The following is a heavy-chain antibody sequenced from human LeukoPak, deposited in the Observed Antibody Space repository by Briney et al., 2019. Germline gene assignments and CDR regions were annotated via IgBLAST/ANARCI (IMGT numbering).Heavy chain of an antibody. CDR1: GFTFSSYA. V-gene: IGHV3-64*04. CDR3: ARDQRVYYDSSGSPGLSAFDI. CDR2: ISSNGGST. D-gene: IGHD3-22*01. J-gene: IGHJ3*02. Sequence: GGSLRLSCSASGFTFSSYAMHWVRQAPGKGLEYVSAISSNGGSTYYADSVKGRFTISRDNSKNTLYLQMNSLRAEDTAVYYCARDQRVYYDSSGSPGLSAFDIWGQGTMVTVSS.